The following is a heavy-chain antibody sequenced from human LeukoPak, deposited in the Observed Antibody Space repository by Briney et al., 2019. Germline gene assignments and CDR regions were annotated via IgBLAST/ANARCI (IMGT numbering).Heavy chain of an antibody. J-gene: IGHJ4*02. CDR1: GGSFSGYY. CDR3: ARLNIAAAGIVRGTAGRNFDY. V-gene: IGHV4-34*01. CDR2: INHGGST. Sequence: PSETLSLTCAVYGGSFSGYYWSWIRQPPGKGLEWIGEINHGGSTNYNPSLKSRVTISVDTSKNQFSLKLSSVTAADTAVYYCARLNIAAAGIVRGTAGRNFDYWGQGTLVTVSS. D-gene: IGHD6-13*01.